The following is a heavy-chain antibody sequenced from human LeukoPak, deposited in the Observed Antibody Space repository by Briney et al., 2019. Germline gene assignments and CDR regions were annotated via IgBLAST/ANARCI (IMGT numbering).Heavy chain of an antibody. CDR3: ARDAMVAATSNWFDP. V-gene: IGHV1-69*04. D-gene: IGHD2-15*01. J-gene: IGHJ5*02. CDR1: GGTFSSYA. Sequence: ASVKVSCKASGGTFSSYAISWVRQPPGQGLEWMGRIIPILGIANYAQKFQGRVTITADKSTSTAYMELSSLRSEDTAVYYCARDAMVAATSNWFDPWGQGTLVTVSS. CDR2: IIPILGIA.